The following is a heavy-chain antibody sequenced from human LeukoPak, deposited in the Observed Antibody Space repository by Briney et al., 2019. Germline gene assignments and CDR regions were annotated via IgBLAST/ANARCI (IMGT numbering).Heavy chain of an antibody. CDR1: GFTFSSYW. Sequence: PGGSLRLSCAASGFTFSSYWMHWVRQVPGKGLVWVSCINSDGSSTTYADSVKGRFTISRDNAKNTLYLQMNSLRAEDTAVYYCARDAVDTANAVWGQGTTVTVSS. CDR3: ARDAVDTANAV. J-gene: IGHJ6*02. V-gene: IGHV3-74*01. D-gene: IGHD5-18*01. CDR2: INSDGSST.